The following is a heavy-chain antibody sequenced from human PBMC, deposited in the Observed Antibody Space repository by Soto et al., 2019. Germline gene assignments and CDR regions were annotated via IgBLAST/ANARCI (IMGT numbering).Heavy chain of an antibody. V-gene: IGHV3-23*01. D-gene: IGHD3-3*01. J-gene: IGHJ6*03. Sequence: EVQLLESGGGLVQPGGSLRLSCAASGFTFSSYAMSWVRQAPGKGLEWVSAISGSGGSTYYADSVKGRFTISRDNSKNTLYLQMNSLIAEDTAVYYCAKGGILEQPHDFWSGYSWGAYYYHYMDVWGKGTTVTVSS. CDR2: ISGSGGST. CDR3: AKGGILEQPHDFWSGYSWGAYYYHYMDV. CDR1: GFTFSSYA.